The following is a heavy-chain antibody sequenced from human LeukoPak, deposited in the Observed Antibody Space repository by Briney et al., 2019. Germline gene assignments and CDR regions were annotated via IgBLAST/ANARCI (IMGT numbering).Heavy chain of an antibody. J-gene: IGHJ4*02. CDR3: ARQYRVAGTPNFDY. V-gene: IGHV5-51*01. D-gene: IGHD6-19*01. Sequence: GESLKISCKGSGYSFTNYWIGWVRQMPGKGPEWMGIIYPGDSDTRYSPSFQGQVTISADKSISTAYLQWSTLKASDTAIYYCARQYRVAGTPNFDYWGQGTLVTVSS. CDR1: GYSFTNYW. CDR2: IYPGDSDT.